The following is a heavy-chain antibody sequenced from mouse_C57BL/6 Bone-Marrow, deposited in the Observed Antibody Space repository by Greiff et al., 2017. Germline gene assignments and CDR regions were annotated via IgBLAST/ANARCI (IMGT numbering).Heavy chain of an antibody. CDR3: ARQLGAY. J-gene: IGHJ3*01. CDR2: ISNGGGST. D-gene: IGHD3-3*01. CDR1: GFTFSDYY. Sequence: DVMLVESGGGLVQPGGSLKLSCAASGFTFSDYYMYWVRQTPEKRLEWVAYISNGGGSTYYPDTVKGRFTISRENAKNTLYLQMSRLKSEDTAMYYCARQLGAYWGQGTLVTVSS. V-gene: IGHV5-12*01.